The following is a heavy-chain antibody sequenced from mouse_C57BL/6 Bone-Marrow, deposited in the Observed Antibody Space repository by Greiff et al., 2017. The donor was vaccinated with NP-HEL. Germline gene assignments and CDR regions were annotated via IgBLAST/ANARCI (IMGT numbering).Heavy chain of an antibody. Sequence: QVQLQQSGAELVRPGTSVKVSCKASGYAFTNYLIEWVKQRPGQGLEWIGVINPGSGGTNYNEKFKGKATLTADKSSSTAYMQLSSLTSEDSAVYFCATILWSMGYWGKGASVTVST. CDR2: INPGSGGT. CDR1: GYAFTNYL. CDR3: ATILWSMGY. J-gene: IGHJ4*01. V-gene: IGHV1-54*01. D-gene: IGHD1-1*02.